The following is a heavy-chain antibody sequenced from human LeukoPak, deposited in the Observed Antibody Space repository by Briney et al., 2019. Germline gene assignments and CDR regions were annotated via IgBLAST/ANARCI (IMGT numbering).Heavy chain of an antibody. J-gene: IGHJ4*02. Sequence: SETLSLTCTVSGGSISSSYYYWGWIRQPPGKGLEWIGSIYYSGSTYYNPSLKSRVTISVDTSKNQFSLKLRSVTAADTAVYYCASLVVVVVTASEIDYWGQGTLVTVSS. D-gene: IGHD2-21*02. CDR2: IYYSGST. CDR3: ASLVVVVVTASEIDY. V-gene: IGHV4-39*01. CDR1: GGSISSSYYY.